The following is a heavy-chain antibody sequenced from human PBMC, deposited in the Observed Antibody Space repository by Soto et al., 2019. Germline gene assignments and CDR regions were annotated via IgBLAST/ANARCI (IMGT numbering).Heavy chain of an antibody. V-gene: IGHV1-18*04. J-gene: IGHJ4*02. Sequence: GASVKVSCKASGYTFTSYGISWVRQAPGQGLEWMGWISAYNGNTNYAQKLQGRVTMTTDTSTSTAYMGLRSLRSDDTAVYYCARANFAFVGRGYSGYDFDYWGQGTLVTVSS. CDR3: ARANFAFVGRGYSGYDFDY. CDR2: ISAYNGNT. CDR1: GYTFTSYG. D-gene: IGHD5-12*01.